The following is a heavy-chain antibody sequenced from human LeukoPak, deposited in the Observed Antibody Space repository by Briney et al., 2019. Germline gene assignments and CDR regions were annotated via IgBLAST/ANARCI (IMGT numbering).Heavy chain of an antibody. CDR1: GCTFTSYD. D-gene: IGHD1-26*01. CDR2: MNPDSGNT. CDR3: ARGKSGSFDY. V-gene: IGHV1-8*03. Sequence: ASVKVSCKASGCTFTSYDINWVRQATGQGLEWMGWMNPDSGNTGYAQKFQGRVTITRNTSISTAYMELSSLRSEDTAVYYCARGKSGSFDYWGQGTLVTVSS. J-gene: IGHJ4*02.